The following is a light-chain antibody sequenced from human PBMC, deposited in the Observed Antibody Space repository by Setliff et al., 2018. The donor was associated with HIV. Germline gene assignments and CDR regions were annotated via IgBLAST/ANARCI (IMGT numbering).Light chain of an antibody. V-gene: IGLV2-14*03. Sequence: QSALTQPASVSGSPGQSITISCTGTSSDVGGYDFVSWYQLHPGMAPQLMIYDVNKRSSGVSNRLSGSKSGDTASLTISGLQAEDEADYFCSSYTSYNSFLIFGGGTKVTVL. J-gene: IGLJ2*01. CDR3: SSYTSYNSFLI. CDR1: SSDVGGYDF. CDR2: DVN.